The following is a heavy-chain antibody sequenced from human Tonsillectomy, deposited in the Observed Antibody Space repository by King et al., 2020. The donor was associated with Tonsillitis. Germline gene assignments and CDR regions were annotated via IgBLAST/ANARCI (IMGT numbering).Heavy chain of an antibody. CDR3: AKDRVYSYGAYEGYYYGMDV. V-gene: IGHV3-30*02. Sequence: VQLVESGGGVVQPGGSLRLSCAASGFTFSSYGMHWVRQAPGKGLEWVAFIRYDGSNKYYADSVKGRFTISRDNSKNTLYLQMNSLRAEDTAVYYCAKDRVYSYGAYEGYYYGMDVWGQGTTVTVSS. CDR1: GFTFSSYG. J-gene: IGHJ6*02. D-gene: IGHD5-18*01. CDR2: IRYDGSNK.